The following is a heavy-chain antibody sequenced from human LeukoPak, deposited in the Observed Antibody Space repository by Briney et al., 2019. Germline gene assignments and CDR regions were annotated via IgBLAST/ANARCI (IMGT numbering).Heavy chain of an antibody. J-gene: IGHJ4*02. V-gene: IGHV7-4-1*01. D-gene: IGHD3-10*01. CDR3: VRSSRGVIGLLDY. CDR1: GSIFHSHT. Sequence: GASVKVSCEASGSIFHSHTFSWVRQAPGQGLEWMGWINTNTGNPTYARDFRGRFVLSVDASVNTAYLEISGLKTEDTAVYYCVRSSRGVIGLLDYWGQGALVAVSS. CDR2: INTNTGNP.